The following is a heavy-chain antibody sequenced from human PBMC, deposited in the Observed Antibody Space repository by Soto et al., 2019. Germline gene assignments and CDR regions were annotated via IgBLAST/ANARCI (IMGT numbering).Heavy chain of an antibody. Sequence: GGSLRLSCAASGFTFSSYAMHWVRQAPGKGLEWVAVISYDGSNKYYTDSVKGRFTISRDNSKNTLYLQMNSLRAEGTAVYYCARDEPWIQLWLPDYWGQGTLVTVSS. V-gene: IGHV3-30-3*01. CDR2: ISYDGSNK. D-gene: IGHD5-18*01. CDR3: ARDEPWIQLWLPDY. J-gene: IGHJ4*02. CDR1: GFTFSSYA.